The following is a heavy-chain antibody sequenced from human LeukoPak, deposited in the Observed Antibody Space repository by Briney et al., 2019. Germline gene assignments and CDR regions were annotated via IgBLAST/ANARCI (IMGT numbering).Heavy chain of an antibody. J-gene: IGHJ4*02. V-gene: IGHV1-2*02. D-gene: IGHD3-3*01. Sequence: ASVKVSCKASGYTFTGYYMHWVRQAPGQGLERMGWINPNSGGTNYAQKFQGRVTMTRDTSISTAYMELSRLRSDDTAVYYCARVPFWSGYYTLGYWGQGTLVTVSS. CDR2: INPNSGGT. CDR3: ARVPFWSGYYTLGY. CDR1: GYTFTGYY.